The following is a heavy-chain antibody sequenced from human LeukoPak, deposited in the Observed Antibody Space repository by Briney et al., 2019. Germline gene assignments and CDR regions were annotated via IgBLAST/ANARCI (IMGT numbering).Heavy chain of an antibody. J-gene: IGHJ4*02. V-gene: IGHV3-30*18. Sequence: GGSLRLTCAASGFTFSSYGMHWVRQAPGKGLEWVAVISYDGSNKYYADSVKGRFTISRDNSKNTLYLQMNSLRAEDTAVYYCAKDGHCSGGSCYGGYFDYWGQGTLVTVSS. CDR2: ISYDGSNK. D-gene: IGHD2-15*01. CDR3: AKDGHCSGGSCYGGYFDY. CDR1: GFTFSSYG.